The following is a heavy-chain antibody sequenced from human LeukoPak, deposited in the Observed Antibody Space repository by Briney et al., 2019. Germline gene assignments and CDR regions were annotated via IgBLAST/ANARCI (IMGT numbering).Heavy chain of an antibody. CDR1: GYTFTSYG. J-gene: IGHJ6*02. D-gene: IGHD2-15*01. Sequence: ASVKVSCKASGYTFTSYGISWVRQAPGQGLEWMGWISAYNGNTNYAQKLQGRVTMTTDTSTSTAYMELRSLRSDDTAVYYCARDEGLDIVVVVAADDTYGMDVWGQGTTVTVSS. CDR3: ARDEGLDIVVVVAADDTYGMDV. CDR2: ISAYNGNT. V-gene: IGHV1-18*01.